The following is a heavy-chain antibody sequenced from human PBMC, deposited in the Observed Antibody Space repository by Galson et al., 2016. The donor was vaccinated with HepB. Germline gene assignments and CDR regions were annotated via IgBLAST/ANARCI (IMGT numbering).Heavy chain of an antibody. D-gene: IGHD3-10*01. J-gene: IGHJ5*02. CDR2: IAYGGYSVYGGDT. CDR1: GDSIDSGGYS. CDR3: ARENLIRGVAAAKLDT. Sequence: TLSLTCAVSGDSIDSGGYSWSWIRQPPGEGLEWIGSIAYGGYSVYGGDTYRNPSLKSRVTVSVDTSKNLLSLKLTSMTAADTAVYYCARENLIRGVAAAKLDTWGQGALVIVSS. V-gene: IGHV4-30-2*01.